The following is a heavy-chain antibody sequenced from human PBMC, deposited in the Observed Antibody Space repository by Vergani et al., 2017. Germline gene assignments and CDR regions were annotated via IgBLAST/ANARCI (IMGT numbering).Heavy chain of an antibody. V-gene: IGHV4-59*01. D-gene: IGHD3-10*01. CDR3: ARATYYYGSGSKSMDV. Sequence: QVQLQESGPGLVKPSETLSLTCTVSGGSISSYYWSWIRQPPGKGLEWIGYIYYSGSTNYNPSLKSRGTISVDTSKNQFSLKLSSVTAADTAVYYCARATYYYGSGSKSMDVWGQGTTVTVSS. J-gene: IGHJ6*02. CDR2: IYYSGST. CDR1: GGSISSYY.